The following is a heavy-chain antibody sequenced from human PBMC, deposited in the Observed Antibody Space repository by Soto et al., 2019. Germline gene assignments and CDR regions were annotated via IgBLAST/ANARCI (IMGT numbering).Heavy chain of an antibody. CDR2: ISYDGSNK. J-gene: IGHJ4*02. CDR3: ARAEASFDY. V-gene: IGHV3-30-3*01. Sequence: QVQLVESGGGVVQPGRSLRLSCAASGFTFSSYAMHWVRQAPGKGLEWVAVISYDGSNKYYADSVKGRFTISRDNSKNTLYLQMNSLRAEDTAVYYCARAEASFDYWGQGTLVTVSS. CDR1: GFTFSSYA.